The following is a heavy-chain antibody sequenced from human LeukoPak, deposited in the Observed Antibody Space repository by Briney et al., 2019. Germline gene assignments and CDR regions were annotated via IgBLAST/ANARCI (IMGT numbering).Heavy chain of an antibody. CDR2: IYHSGST. V-gene: IGHV4-30-2*01. Sequence: SETLSLTCAVSGGSISSGGYSWSWIRQPPGKGPEWIGYIYHSGSTYYNPSLKSRVTISVDRSKNQFSLKLSSVTAADTAVYYCASTLWFGELPYYYGMDVWGQGTTVTVSS. D-gene: IGHD3-10*01. J-gene: IGHJ6*02. CDR3: ASTLWFGELPYYYGMDV. CDR1: GGSISSGGYS.